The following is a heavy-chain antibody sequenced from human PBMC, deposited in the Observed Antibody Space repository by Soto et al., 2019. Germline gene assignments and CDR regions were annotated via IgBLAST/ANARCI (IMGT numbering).Heavy chain of an antibody. CDR1: GFTFSSYW. D-gene: IGHD3-16*01. CDR2: IYTDGSRT. CDR3: ARGLMHLYGMDV. Sequence: EVQLVESGGGLVQPGGSLRLSCAASGFTFSSYWMHWVRQAPGKGLVWVSRIYTDGSRTNYADSVKGRFTISRDNAKKTLYLQINSLRAEDTAVYYCARGLMHLYGMDVWGQGTTVTVSS. J-gene: IGHJ6*02. V-gene: IGHV3-74*01.